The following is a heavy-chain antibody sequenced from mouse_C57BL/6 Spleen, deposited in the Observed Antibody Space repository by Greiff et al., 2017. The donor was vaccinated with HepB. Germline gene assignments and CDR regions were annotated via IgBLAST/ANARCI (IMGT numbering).Heavy chain of an antibody. J-gene: IGHJ3*01. D-gene: IGHD2-4*01. CDR1: GFTFSSYA. CDR3: ARDRDGGLRPGFAY. V-gene: IGHV5-4*01. CDR2: ISDGGSYT. Sequence: EVQVVESGGGLVKPGGSLKLSCAASGFTFSSYAMSWVRQTPEKRLEWVATISDGGSYTYYPDNVKGRFTISRDNAKNNLYLQLSQLTSEDTAMYYWARDRDGGLRPGFAYWGQGTLVTVSA.